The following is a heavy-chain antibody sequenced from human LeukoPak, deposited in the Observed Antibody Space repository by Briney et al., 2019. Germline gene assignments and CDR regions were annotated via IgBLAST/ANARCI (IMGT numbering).Heavy chain of an antibody. Sequence: TSETLSLTCAASGGSIGNYYWSWIRQPPGKGLEWIGYIPYSGSTNYNPSLMSRVTISVDMTKNKFSLRLSSVTAADEAVYYCARTEYNWFDPWSQGTLVTVSS. CDR3: ARTEYNWFDP. V-gene: IGHV4-59*01. J-gene: IGHJ5*02. CDR1: GGSIGNYY. CDR2: IPYSGST.